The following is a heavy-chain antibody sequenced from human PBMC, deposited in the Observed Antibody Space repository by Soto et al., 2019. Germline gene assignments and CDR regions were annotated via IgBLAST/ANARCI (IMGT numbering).Heavy chain of an antibody. CDR2: ISYSVDKT. Sequence: PGGSLRLSCAASDFTFSNYVMNWVRQAPGKGLEWVATISYSVDKTHYADSVRGRFTISRDNSKNTLSLQMNSLRAEDAAVYYCVRRAITATTKWGAFDIWGQGTMVTVSS. D-gene: IGHD1-7*01. V-gene: IGHV3-23*01. J-gene: IGHJ3*02. CDR3: VRRAITATTKWGAFDI. CDR1: DFTFSNYV.